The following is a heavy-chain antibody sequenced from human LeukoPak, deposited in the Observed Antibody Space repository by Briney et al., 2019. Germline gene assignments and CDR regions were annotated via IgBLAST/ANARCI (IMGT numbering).Heavy chain of an antibody. D-gene: IGHD3-10*01. CDR1: GFTFSNAG. Sequence: GGSLRLSCAASGFTFSNAGMSWVRQAPGKGLEWVGRITSKTDGGTTDYAAPVKGTFTISRDDSKNTLYLQMNSLKTEDTAVYYCTIAAGSGSYRVFYYWGQGTLVTVSS. J-gene: IGHJ4*02. V-gene: IGHV3-15*01. CDR3: TIAAGSGSYRVFYY. CDR2: ITSKTDGGTT.